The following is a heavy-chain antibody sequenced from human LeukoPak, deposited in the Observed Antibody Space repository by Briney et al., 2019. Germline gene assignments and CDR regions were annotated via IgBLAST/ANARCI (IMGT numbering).Heavy chain of an antibody. CDR2: INHSGST. Sequence: SETLSLTCAVYGGSFSGYYWSWIRQPPGKGLEWIGEINHSGSTNYNPSPKSRVTISVDTSKNQFSLKLSSVTAADTAVYYCARGSITMVRGVIRGWFDPWGQGTLVTVSS. J-gene: IGHJ5*02. CDR1: GGSFSGYY. CDR3: ARGSITMVRGVIRGWFDP. D-gene: IGHD3-10*01. V-gene: IGHV4-34*01.